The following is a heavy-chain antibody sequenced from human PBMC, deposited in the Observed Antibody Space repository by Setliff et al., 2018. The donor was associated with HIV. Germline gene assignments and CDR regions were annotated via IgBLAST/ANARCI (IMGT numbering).Heavy chain of an antibody. Sequence: ASVKVSCKASGYTFTGYYMHWVRQAPGQGLEWMGWINPNSGGTNYAQKFQGRVTMTRDTSISTAYMELSSLRSDDTAVYYCARDLDIVVVVAATEYGMDVWGQGTTVTVSS. CDR2: INPNSGGT. CDR1: GYTFTGYY. J-gene: IGHJ6*02. D-gene: IGHD2-15*01. V-gene: IGHV1-2*02. CDR3: ARDLDIVVVVAATEYGMDV.